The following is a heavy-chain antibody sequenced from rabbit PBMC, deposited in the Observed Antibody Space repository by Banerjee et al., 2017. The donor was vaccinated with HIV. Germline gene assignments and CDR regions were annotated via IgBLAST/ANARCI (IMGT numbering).Heavy chain of an antibody. J-gene: IGHJ2*01. V-gene: IGHV1S40*01. CDR2: IDAGSSGST. CDR1: GFSFSSSYR. D-gene: IGHD4-2*01. CDR3: ARRVSAAGTVADGAFDP. Sequence: QSLEESGGDLVKPGASLTLTCTASGFSFSSSYRICWVRQAPGKGLEWIACIDAGSSGSTWYATWAKGRFTISKTPSTTVTLQMTSLTAADTATYFCARRVSAAGTVADGAFDPWGQGTLVTVS.